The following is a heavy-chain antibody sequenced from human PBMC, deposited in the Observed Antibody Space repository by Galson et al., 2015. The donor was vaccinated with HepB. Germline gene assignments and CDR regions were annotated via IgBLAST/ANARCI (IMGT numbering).Heavy chain of an antibody. CDR2: TYTSGST. Sequence: LSRTCTVAGASIRSGSYYWSWIRQPAGKGLEWIGRTYTSGSTNYNPSLKSRVTMSVDTSKNQFSLKLRSVTAADTAGYYCARDPADWGQGTLVTVSS. CDR1: GASIRSGSYY. CDR3: ARDPAD. J-gene: IGHJ4*02. V-gene: IGHV4-61*02.